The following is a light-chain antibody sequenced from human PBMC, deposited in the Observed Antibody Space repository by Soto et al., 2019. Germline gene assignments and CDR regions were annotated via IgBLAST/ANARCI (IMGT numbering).Light chain of an antibody. CDR1: QSVSSSY. CDR2: GAS. V-gene: IGKV3-20*01. Sequence: EIVLTQSPGTLSLSPGERATLSCRASQSVSSSYLAWYQQKPGPAPRLLIYGASSTATGTPDMLSGSGSGTEFTLTTIRREAEDFSVYYCQQYGSSPYTFGQGTKLEIK. CDR3: QQYGSSPYT. J-gene: IGKJ2*01.